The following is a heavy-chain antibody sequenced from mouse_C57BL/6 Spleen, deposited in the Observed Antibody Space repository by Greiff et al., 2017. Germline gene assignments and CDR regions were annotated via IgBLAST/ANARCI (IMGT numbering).Heavy chain of an antibody. J-gene: IGHJ2*01. CDR2: IYPGDGDT. CDR3: ARGADY. CDR1: GYAFSSSW. Sequence: VQLQQSGAELVKPGASVKLSCKASGYAFSSSWMNWVKQRPGKGLEWIGRIYPGDGDTNYNGKFKGKATLTADKSSSTAYMQLSSLTSEDSAVYFCARGADYWGQGTTLTVSS. V-gene: IGHV1-82*01.